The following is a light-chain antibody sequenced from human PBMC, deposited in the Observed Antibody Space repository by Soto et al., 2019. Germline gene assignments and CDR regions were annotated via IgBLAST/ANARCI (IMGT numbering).Light chain of an antibody. CDR1: QSVSSNY. CDR2: GAS. Sequence: EIVLTQSPGTLSLSPGERATLSCRASQSVSSNYLAWYQQKPGQAPRLLIYGASSRATGIPDRFSGSGSGIDFTLTISRLEPEDFGVYYCQQYGSSPWTFGQGTKVDIK. J-gene: IGKJ1*01. CDR3: QQYGSSPWT. V-gene: IGKV3-20*01.